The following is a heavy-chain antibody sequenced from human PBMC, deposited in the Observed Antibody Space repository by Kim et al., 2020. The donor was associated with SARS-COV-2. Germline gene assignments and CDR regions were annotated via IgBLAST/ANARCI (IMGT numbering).Heavy chain of an antibody. Sequence: SETLSLTCTVSGGSISSYYWSWIRQPPGKGLEWVGYIYYSGSTNYNPSLKSRVTISVDTSKNQFSLKLSSVTALDTAVYYFSRHSENEAYGSGREGWFDP. CDR2: IYYSGST. J-gene: IGHJ5*02. V-gene: IGHV4-59*08. CDR3: SRHSENEAYGSGREGWFDP. D-gene: IGHD3-10*01. CDR1: GGSISSYY.